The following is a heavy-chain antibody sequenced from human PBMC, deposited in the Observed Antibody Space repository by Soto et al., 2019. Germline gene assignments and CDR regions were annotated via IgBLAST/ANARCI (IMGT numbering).Heavy chain of an antibody. Sequence: SETLSLTCTVSGGSISNHYWRWIRQPPGKGLEWIGYIYYNGNTNYIPSLKSRVTMSVDTSKNQISLKLSSVTAADTAVYYCTRANRDSEYWGQGTVGTVSS. CDR1: GGSISNHY. D-gene: IGHD7-27*01. CDR3: TRANRDSEY. J-gene: IGHJ4*02. V-gene: IGHV4-59*11. CDR2: IYYNGNT.